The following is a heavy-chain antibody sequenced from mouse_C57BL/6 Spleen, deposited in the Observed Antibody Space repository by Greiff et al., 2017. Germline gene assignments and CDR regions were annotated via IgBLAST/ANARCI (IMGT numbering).Heavy chain of an antibody. CDR2: INPNNGGT. CDR3: ARGITTVVVDY. D-gene: IGHD1-1*01. J-gene: IGHJ2*01. CDR1: GYTFTDYY. Sequence: EVQLQQSGPELVKPGASVKISCKASGYTFTDYYMNWVKQSHGKSLEWIGDINPNNGGTSYNQKFKGKATLTVDKSSSTAYMELRSLTSEDSAVYYCARGITTVVVDYWGQGTTLTVSS. V-gene: IGHV1-26*01.